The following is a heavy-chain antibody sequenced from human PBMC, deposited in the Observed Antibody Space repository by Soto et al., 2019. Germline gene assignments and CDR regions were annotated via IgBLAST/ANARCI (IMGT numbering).Heavy chain of an antibody. CDR1: GFTFSIYA. V-gene: IGHV3-23*01. J-gene: IGHJ4*02. Sequence: HPGGSLRLSCAASGFTFSIYAMTWVRQSPGKGLEWVSSMSRTGDNTYYADSVKGRFTISRDNSKNTLYLQMTSLRAEDTAIYYCAKDKRNSNTLYYFDFWGPGTLVTVSS. CDR3: AKDKRNSNTLYYFDF. CDR2: MSRTGDNT. D-gene: IGHD3-22*01.